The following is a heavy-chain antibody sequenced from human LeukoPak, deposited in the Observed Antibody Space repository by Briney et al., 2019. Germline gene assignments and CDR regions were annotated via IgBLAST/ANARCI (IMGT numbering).Heavy chain of an antibody. D-gene: IGHD2-15*01. CDR3: ARRATPSPHFDY. CDR1: GLLFNIYA. J-gene: IGHJ4*02. V-gene: IGHV3-23*01. Sequence: HPGGSLRLPCAPSGLLFNIYAMRWPRHAPGKARESVSAISGRGDSTYYADPMKDRFTISRDNAKNTLYLQMNSRRAEYTAIYYCARRATPSPHFDYWGQGRLVGVCS. CDR2: ISGRGDST.